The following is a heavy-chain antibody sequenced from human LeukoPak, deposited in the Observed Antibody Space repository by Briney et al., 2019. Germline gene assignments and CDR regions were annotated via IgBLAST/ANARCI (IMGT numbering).Heavy chain of an antibody. Sequence: ASVKVSCKASGYTFTSYYMHWVRQAPGQGLEWMGIINPSGGSTSYAQKFQGRVTITADESTSTAYMELSSLRSEDTAVYYCARLAAPTDAFDIWGQGTMVTVSS. CDR2: INPSGGST. CDR3: ARLAAPTDAFDI. V-gene: IGHV1-46*01. CDR1: GYTFTSYY. D-gene: IGHD2-15*01. J-gene: IGHJ3*02.